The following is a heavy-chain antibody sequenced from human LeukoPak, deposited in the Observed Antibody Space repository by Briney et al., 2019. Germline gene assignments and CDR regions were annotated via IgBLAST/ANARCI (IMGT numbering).Heavy chain of an antibody. D-gene: IGHD6-13*01. V-gene: IGHV4-59*01. Sequence: PSETLSLTCVVSGGSISSYYWTWIRQPPGKGLEWIGYIYYSGTTNYSPSLKSRVTISVDTSKNQFSLKLSSVTSADTAVYYCARLYSSSLGRVFDYWGQGTLVTVSS. CDR1: GGSISSYY. CDR2: IYYSGTT. CDR3: ARLYSSSLGRVFDY. J-gene: IGHJ4*02.